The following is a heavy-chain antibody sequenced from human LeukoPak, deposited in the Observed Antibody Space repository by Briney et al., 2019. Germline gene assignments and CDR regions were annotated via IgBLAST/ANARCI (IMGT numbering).Heavy chain of an antibody. CDR3: ARNDFGSGWLGDY. V-gene: IGHV3-23*01. CDR1: GSTFSTYA. CDR2: IGGGGGGT. Sequence: GGSLRLSCAASGSTFSTYAMSWVRQAPGKGLEWVSTIGGGGGGTYYADSVKGRFTISRDTSKNTLFLQMNSLRAEDTAVYYCARNDFGSGWLGDYWGQGTLVTVSS. D-gene: IGHD6-19*01. J-gene: IGHJ4*02.